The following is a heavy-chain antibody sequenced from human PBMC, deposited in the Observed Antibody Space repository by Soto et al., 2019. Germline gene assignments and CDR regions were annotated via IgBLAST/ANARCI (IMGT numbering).Heavy chain of an antibody. V-gene: IGHV4-34*01. CDR3: ASGSADCSCTSCYTRRFEY. D-gene: IGHD2-2*01. CDR1: GGFLSGYY. Sequence: SETLSLTCAGYGGFLSGYYWSLIRQPPGKGLEWIGEINHSGSTNYNPSLKSRVTLSVDTSKNQFSLKLSSVTAADTAVYYCASGSADCSCTSCYTRRFEYWGQGTLVTVSS. J-gene: IGHJ4*02. CDR2: INHSGST.